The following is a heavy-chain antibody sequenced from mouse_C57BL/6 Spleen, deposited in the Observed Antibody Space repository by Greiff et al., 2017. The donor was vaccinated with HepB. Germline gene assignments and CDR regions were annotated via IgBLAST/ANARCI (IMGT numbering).Heavy chain of an antibody. D-gene: IGHD3-3*01. CDR1: GFTFSSYG. Sequence: EVQGVESGGDLVKPGGSLKLSCAASGFTFSSYGMSWVRQTPDKRLEWVATISSGGSYTYYPDSVQGRFTISRDNAKNTLYLQMSSLKSEDTAMYYCARGTGYYFDYWGQGTTLTVSS. CDR2: ISSGGSYT. CDR3: ARGTGYYFDY. J-gene: IGHJ2*01. V-gene: IGHV5-6*01.